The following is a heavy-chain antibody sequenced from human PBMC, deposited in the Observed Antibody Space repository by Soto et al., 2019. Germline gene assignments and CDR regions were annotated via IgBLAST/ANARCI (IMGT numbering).Heavy chain of an antibody. J-gene: IGHJ4*02. D-gene: IGHD2-2*01. CDR2: ISYDGNNK. Sequence: GGSLRLSCAASGFTFSRYDMHWVRQAPGKGLEWVTVISYDGNNKDYIDSVKGRFTISRDNPKNTVFLQMNSLRAEDTAVYYCAKESVPAYWGQRTLVTVSS. V-gene: IGHV3-30*18. CDR3: AKESVPAY. CDR1: GFTFSRYD.